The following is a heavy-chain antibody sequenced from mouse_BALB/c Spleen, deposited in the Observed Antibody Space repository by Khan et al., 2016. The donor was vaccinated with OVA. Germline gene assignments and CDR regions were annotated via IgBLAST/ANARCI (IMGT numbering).Heavy chain of an antibody. Sequence: QVQLKQSGAELARPGASVKMSCKASGYTFTGYSMHWIKQRPGQGLEWIGYISPSNAYTNYNQKFKDKATLTADKSSSTAYMQLSSLTSEDSAVYYCASDFHYYGSRGALDYWGQGTSVTVSS. CDR2: ISPSNAYT. CDR1: GYTFTGYS. CDR3: ASDFHYYGSRGALDY. V-gene: IGHV1-4*01. J-gene: IGHJ4*01. D-gene: IGHD1-1*01.